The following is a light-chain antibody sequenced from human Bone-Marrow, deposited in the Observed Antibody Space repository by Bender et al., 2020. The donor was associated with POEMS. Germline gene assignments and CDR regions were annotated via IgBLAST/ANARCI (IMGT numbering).Light chain of an antibody. J-gene: IGLJ2*01. CDR3: CSYAGINTFVL. CDR2: AVT. CDR1: SSDVDDYKY. Sequence: QSALTQPPSASGSPGQSVTISCTGTSSDVDDYKYVSWYQHHPGKAPKLMIYAVTERPSGVPDRFSGSKSGNTASLTISGLQADDEADYYCCSYAGINTFVLFGGGTKLTVL. V-gene: IGLV2-8*01.